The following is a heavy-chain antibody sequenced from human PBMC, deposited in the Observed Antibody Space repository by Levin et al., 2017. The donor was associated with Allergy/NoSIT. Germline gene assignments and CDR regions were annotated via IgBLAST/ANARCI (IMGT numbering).Heavy chain of an antibody. CDR3: ARYEGTTRAFDI. J-gene: IGHJ3*02. D-gene: IGHD1-1*01. V-gene: IGHV1-69*04. CDR2: IIPILGIA. CDR1: GGTFSSYA. Sequence: ASVKVSCKASGGTFSSYAISWVRQAPGQGLEWMGRIIPILGIANYAQKFQGRVTITADKSTSTAYMELSSLRSEDTAVYYCARYEGTTRAFDIWGQGTMVTVSS.